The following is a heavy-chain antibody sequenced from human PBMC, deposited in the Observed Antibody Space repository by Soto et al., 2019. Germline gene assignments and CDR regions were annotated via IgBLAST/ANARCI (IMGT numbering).Heavy chain of an antibody. J-gene: IGHJ4*02. CDR3: SKEEFGWYFKF. CDR2: MSGSGGTT. CDR1: GFTFSISA. V-gene: IGHV3-23*01. D-gene: IGHD6-19*01. Sequence: GGSLRLSCAASGFTFSISAMSWVRQAPGKGLEWVSSMSGSGGTTYHADYVKGRFSIFRDNSKNMLYLQMNSLRVEDTAVYYCSKEEFGWYFKFWGQETLVTVSS.